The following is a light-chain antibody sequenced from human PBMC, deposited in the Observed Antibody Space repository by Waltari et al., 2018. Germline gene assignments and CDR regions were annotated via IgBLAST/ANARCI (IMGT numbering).Light chain of an antibody. CDR1: RLGSNS. CDR3: QVWESSVV. Sequence: SYVLTQPPSVSVAPGQTARITCGGDRLGSNSVHWYQQKPGQAPVLVVFDDSDRPSGISERFSGSISGPTATLTISRVEAGDEADYYCQVWESSVVFGGGTKLTVL. CDR2: DDS. J-gene: IGLJ2*01. V-gene: IGLV3-21*02.